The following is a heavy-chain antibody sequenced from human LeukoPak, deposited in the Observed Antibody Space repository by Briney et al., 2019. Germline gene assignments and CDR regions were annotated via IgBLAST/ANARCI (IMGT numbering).Heavy chain of an antibody. D-gene: IGHD2-2*01. CDR1: GFTFSSYA. J-gene: IGHJ5*02. CDR3: VRDNRRYCSSTSCYNWFDP. CDR2: ISYDRSNK. Sequence: GRSLRLSCAASGFTFSSYAMHWVRQAPGKGLEGVAVISYDRSNKYYADSVKGRFTISRDNSKNTLYLQMNSLRAEDTAVYYCVRDNRRYCSSTSCYNWFDPWGQGTLVTVSS. V-gene: IGHV3-30-3*01.